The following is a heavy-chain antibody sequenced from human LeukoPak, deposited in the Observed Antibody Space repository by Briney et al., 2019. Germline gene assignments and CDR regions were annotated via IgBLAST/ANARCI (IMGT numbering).Heavy chain of an antibody. CDR3: PKVGPSLVRGLIRGGARYYYNYMDV. CDR2: ISTYNGNT. J-gene: IGHJ6*03. V-gene: IGHV1-18*01. Sequence: ASVKVSCKASGYTFINYDFSWVRQAPGQGLEWMGWISTYNGNTNYAQKLQGRVTMTTDTSISTAYMEPRKLRSDDTAVYYLPKVGPSLVRGLIRGGARYYYNYMDVWGKGTTVTISS. CDR1: GYTFINYD. D-gene: IGHD3-10*01.